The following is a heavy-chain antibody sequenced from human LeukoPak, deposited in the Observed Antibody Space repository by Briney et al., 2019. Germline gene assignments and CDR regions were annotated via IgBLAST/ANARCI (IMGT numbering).Heavy chain of an antibody. CDR2: IKPDGSDK. J-gene: IGHJ5*02. Sequence: GGSLRLSCAASGFSFSSSWMDWVRQAPGKGLEWVANIKPDGSDKSYVDSVKGRFTTSRDNAKDSLYLEMDSLRVEDTALYYCSRSLNSWGQGALVTVSS. CDR3: SRSLNS. CDR1: GFSFSSSW. V-gene: IGHV3-7*01.